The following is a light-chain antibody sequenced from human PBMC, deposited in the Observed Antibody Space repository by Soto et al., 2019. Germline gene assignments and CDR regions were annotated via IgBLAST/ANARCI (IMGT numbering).Light chain of an antibody. CDR1: QTISSW. CDR2: KAS. Sequence: DIQMTQSPSTLSGSVGDRVTITCRASQTISSWLAWYQQKPGKAPKLLIYKASTLKSGVPSRFSGSGSGTEFTLTISSLQPDDFATYYCQHYAFWPYTFGQGTKVDIK. CDR3: QHYAFWPYT. J-gene: IGKJ2*01. V-gene: IGKV1-5*03.